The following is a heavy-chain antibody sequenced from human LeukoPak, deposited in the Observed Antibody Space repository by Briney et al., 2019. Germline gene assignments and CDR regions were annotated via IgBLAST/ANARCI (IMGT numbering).Heavy chain of an antibody. Sequence: AGGSLRLSCAASGFTFDDYAMHWVRQAPGKGLEWVALISEDACITYYADSMKGRFTISRDNSKNSLHLQMNSLRSEDTALYYCAKDGDGYGDYGGYYYYMDVWGKGTTVTVSS. CDR1: GFTFDDYA. D-gene: IGHD4-17*01. CDR2: ISEDACIT. J-gene: IGHJ6*03. V-gene: IGHV3-43*02. CDR3: AKDGDGYGDYGGYYYYMDV.